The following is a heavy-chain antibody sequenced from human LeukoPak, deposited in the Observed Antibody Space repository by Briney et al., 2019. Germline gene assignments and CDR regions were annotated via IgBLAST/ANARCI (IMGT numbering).Heavy chain of an antibody. CDR2: ISYDGSNK. V-gene: IGHV3-30-3*01. J-gene: IGHJ4*02. D-gene: IGHD6-6*01. Sequence: GGSLRLSCAASGFTFSSYAMHWVRQAPGRGLEWVAVISYDGSNKYYADSVKGRFTISRDNSKNTLYLQMNSLRAEDTAVYYCARDHVLFDYWGQGTLVTVSS. CDR1: GFTFSSYA. CDR3: ARDHVLFDY.